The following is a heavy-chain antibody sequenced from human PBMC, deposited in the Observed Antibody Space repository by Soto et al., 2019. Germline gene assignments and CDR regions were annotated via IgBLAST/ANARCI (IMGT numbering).Heavy chain of an antibody. V-gene: IGHV1-69*02. CDR3: ARGTGEYCSSTSCYPSWFDP. D-gene: IGHD2-2*01. CDR2: IIPILGIA. CDR1: GGTFSSYT. Sequence: QVQLVQSGAEVKKPGSSVKVSCKASGGTFSSYTISWVRQAPGQGLEWMGRIIPILGIANYAKKFQGRVTITADKATRTAYMELSSLRSEDTAVYYCARGTGEYCSSTSCYPSWFDPWGQGTLVTVSS. J-gene: IGHJ5*02.